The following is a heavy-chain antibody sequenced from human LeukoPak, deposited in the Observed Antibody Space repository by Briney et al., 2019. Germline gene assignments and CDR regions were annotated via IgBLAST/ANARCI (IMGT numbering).Heavy chain of an antibody. V-gene: IGHV3-23*01. J-gene: IGHJ5*02. CDR1: GFTFSNAW. CDR2: ISDSGGST. Sequence: GGSLRLSCAASGFTFSNAWMSWVRQAPGKGLEWVSAISDSGGSTDYADSVKGRFTISRDNSKNTLYLQMNSLGAEDTAVYYCAKAPYYWFDPWGQGTQVTVSS. CDR3: AKAPYYWFDP. D-gene: IGHD1-26*01.